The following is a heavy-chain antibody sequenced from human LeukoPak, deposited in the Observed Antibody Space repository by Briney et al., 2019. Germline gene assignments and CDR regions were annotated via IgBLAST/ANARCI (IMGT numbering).Heavy chain of an antibody. V-gene: IGHV4-4*07. CDR2: IYTSGST. Sequence: SETLSLTCTVSGGSISSYYWSWIRQPAGKGLEWIGRIYTSGSTNYNPSLKSRVTMSVDTPKNQFSLKLSSVTAADTAVYYCARGYRYCRSTRCYAHWYFDLWGRGTLVTVSS. CDR1: GGSISSYY. J-gene: IGHJ2*01. CDR3: ARGYRYCRSTRCYAHWYFDL. D-gene: IGHD2-2*01.